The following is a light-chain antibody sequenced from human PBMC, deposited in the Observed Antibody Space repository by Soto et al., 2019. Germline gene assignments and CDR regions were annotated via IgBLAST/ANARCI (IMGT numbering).Light chain of an antibody. V-gene: IGKV1-5*01. J-gene: IGKJ1*01. CDR2: DAS. CDR3: QQYNNYSAT. Sequence: DIQMTQSPSPLSASVGDRVTITCRASQSIRNWLAWYQQKPGKAPTLLIYDASSLHRGVPSRFSGGGSGTEVTLTISSLQPDDFGPYSGQQYNNYSATFGQGTKVEIK. CDR1: QSIRNW.